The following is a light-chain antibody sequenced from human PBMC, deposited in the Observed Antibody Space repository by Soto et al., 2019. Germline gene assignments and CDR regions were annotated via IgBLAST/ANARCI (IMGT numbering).Light chain of an antibody. Sequence: QSALTQPPSASGSPGQSVTISCTGTAIAVGGFNYVSWYQQHPGKPPKLMIYEASKRPSGVPDRFSGSKSGNTASLTVSGLQAEDEADYYCSSYAGSNNFVFGGGTKVTVL. CDR3: SSYAGSNNFV. J-gene: IGLJ2*01. V-gene: IGLV2-8*01. CDR1: AIAVGGFNY. CDR2: EAS.